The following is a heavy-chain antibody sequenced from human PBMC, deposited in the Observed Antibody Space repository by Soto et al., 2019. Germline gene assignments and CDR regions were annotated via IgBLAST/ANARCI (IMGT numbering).Heavy chain of an antibody. CDR3: AKEGTGGGHY. CDR2: ISYDGSNK. D-gene: IGHD1-1*01. V-gene: IGHV3-30*18. J-gene: IGHJ4*02. Sequence: QVQLVESGGGVVQPGRSLRLSCAASGFTFSSYGMHWVRQAPGKGLEWVAVISYDGSNKYYADSVKGRFTISRDNSQNTLYLQMNSLRAEDTAVYYCAKEGTGGGHYWGQGTLVTVSS. CDR1: GFTFSSYG.